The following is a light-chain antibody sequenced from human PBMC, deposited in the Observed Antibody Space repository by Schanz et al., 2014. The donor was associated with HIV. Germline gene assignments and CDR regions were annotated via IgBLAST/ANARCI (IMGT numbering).Light chain of an antibody. CDR2: KAS. Sequence: DIQMTQSPSTLSASVGDRVTITCRASQSISDWLAWCQQKPGKAPKLLIYKASSLESGVPSRFSGSGSGTEFTLTISSLQPDDFATYYCQQYSNYPYTFGQGTKLEIK. CDR3: QQYSNYPYT. CDR1: QSISDW. J-gene: IGKJ2*01. V-gene: IGKV1-5*03.